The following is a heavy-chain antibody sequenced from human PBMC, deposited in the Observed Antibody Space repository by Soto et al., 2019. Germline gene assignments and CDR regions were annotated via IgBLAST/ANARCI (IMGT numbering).Heavy chain of an antibody. J-gene: IGHJ4*02. V-gene: IGHV1-69*01. CDR3: ARENGVAVGTILYYFDY. Sequence: QVHLVQSGAEVKKAGSSVKVSCKAPGGTFKNNGISWVRQAPGQGLEWMGGIIPVFGTTKYAQKFQGRLTITADDSTSKAYMDLSSLRYEDPAVYYCARENGVAVGTILYYFDYWGQGSLVTVSS. CDR2: IIPVFGTT. CDR1: GGTFKNNG. D-gene: IGHD1-1*01.